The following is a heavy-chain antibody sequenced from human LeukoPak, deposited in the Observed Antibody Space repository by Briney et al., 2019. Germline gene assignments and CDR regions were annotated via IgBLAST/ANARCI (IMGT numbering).Heavy chain of an antibody. Sequence: PGGSLRLSCAASGFTFSNYAMTWVRQAPGKGLEWVSGVNSDGGSTYYADSARGRFTISRNNSKNTLYLQMNSLRAEDTAVYYCAKGISNPDYWGQGTLVTVSS. V-gene: IGHV3-23*01. CDR1: GFTFSNYA. D-gene: IGHD4-11*01. CDR2: VNSDGGST. J-gene: IGHJ4*02. CDR3: AKGISNPDY.